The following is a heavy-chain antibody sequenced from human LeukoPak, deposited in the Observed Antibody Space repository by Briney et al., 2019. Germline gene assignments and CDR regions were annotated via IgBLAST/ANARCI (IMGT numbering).Heavy chain of an antibody. Sequence: PGGSLRLSCAASAFSFRSYAMSWVRQAGGKGLEWVSAISGSGGSTYYADSVKGRFTISRDNSKNTLYLQMSSLRAEDTAVYYCAKPKDNSLNCFDYWGQGTLVTVSS. CDR2: ISGSGGST. CDR3: AKPKDNSLNCFDY. J-gene: IGHJ4*02. V-gene: IGHV3-23*01. D-gene: IGHD1-20*01. CDR1: AFSFRSYA.